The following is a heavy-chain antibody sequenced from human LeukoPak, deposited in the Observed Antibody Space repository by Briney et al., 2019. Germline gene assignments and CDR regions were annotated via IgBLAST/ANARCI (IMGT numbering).Heavy chain of an antibody. CDR3: ARATSSSTWQFDH. CDR2: IWYDGNNK. CDR1: GFTFRNYD. D-gene: IGHD6-13*01. J-gene: IGHJ4*02. V-gene: IGHV3-33*01. Sequence: GRSLRLSCAASGFTFRNYDMHWVRQAPGKVLEWVVVIWYDGNNKNYADSVKGRFTISRDNSKNTLYLQMNSLRVEDTAVYYCARATSSSTWQFDHWGQGTLVTVSS.